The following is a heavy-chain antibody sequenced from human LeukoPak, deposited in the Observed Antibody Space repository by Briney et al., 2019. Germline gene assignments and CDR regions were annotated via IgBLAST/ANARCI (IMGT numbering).Heavy chain of an antibody. CDR2: ISYDGSNK. Sequence: GGSLRPSCAASGFTFSSYAMHWVRQAPGKGLEWVAVISYDGSNKYYADSVKGRFTISRDNSKNTLYLQMNSLRAEDTAVYYCARGGVAAAIQRGEGNFDYWGQGTLVTVSS. V-gene: IGHV3-30-3*01. D-gene: IGHD2-2*02. CDR3: ARGGVAAAIQRGEGNFDY. J-gene: IGHJ4*02. CDR1: GFTFSSYA.